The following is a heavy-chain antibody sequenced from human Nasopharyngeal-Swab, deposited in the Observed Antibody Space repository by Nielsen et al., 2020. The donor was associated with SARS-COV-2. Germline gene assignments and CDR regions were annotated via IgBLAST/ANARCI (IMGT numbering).Heavy chain of an antibody. CDR3: ARGLIAAAGIFDY. Sequence: KVSCKGSGYSFTSYWIGWVRQMPGKGLEWMGIIYPGYSDTRYSPSFQGQVTISADKSISTAYLQWSSLKASDTAMYYCARGLIAAAGIFDYWGQGTLVTVSS. V-gene: IGHV5-51*01. J-gene: IGHJ4*02. CDR2: IYPGYSDT. CDR1: GYSFTSYW. D-gene: IGHD6-13*01.